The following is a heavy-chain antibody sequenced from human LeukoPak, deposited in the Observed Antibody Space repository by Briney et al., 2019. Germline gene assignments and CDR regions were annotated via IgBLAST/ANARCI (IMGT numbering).Heavy chain of an antibody. D-gene: IGHD3-16*02. CDR2: IHPSTGNP. CDR3: ARAYQRLGELSLPDY. V-gene: IGHV7-4-1*02. J-gene: IGHJ4*02. CDR1: GYTFTSYG. Sequence: ASVKVSCKASGYTFTSYGISWVRQAPGQGLEWMEWIHPSTGNPTYAQGFTGRFVFSLDTSVSTTYLQISSLKAEATAVYYCARAYQRLGELSLPDYWGQGTLVTVSS.